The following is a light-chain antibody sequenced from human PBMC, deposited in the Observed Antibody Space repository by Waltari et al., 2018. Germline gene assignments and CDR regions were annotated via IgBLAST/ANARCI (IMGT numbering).Light chain of an antibody. J-gene: IGKJ5*01. CDR2: LGS. Sequence: DIVLTQSPGTLSLAPGESATVSCRASETIANSFLAWYQHQPAQPPRLLMYLGSHRASGIPDRFRGSGYGAEFTLTITGLEPEDFALYFCQQYVTSPTTFGQGTRLDMK. CDR1: ETIANSF. V-gene: IGKV3-20*01. CDR3: QQYVTSPTT.